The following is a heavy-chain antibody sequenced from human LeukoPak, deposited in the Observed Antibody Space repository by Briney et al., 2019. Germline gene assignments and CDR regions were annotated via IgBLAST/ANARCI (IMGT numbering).Heavy chain of an antibody. V-gene: IGHV4-34*01. J-gene: IGHJ4*02. CDR3: ARGDSGSYLSTRVFDY. D-gene: IGHD1-26*01. CDR2: INHSGST. CDR1: GGSFSGYY. Sequence: SETLSLTCAVYGGSFSGYYWSWIRQPPGKGLEWIGEINHSGSTNYNPSLKSRVTMSVDTSKNQFSLKLSSVTAADTAVYYCARGDSGSYLSTRVFDYWGQGTLVTVSS.